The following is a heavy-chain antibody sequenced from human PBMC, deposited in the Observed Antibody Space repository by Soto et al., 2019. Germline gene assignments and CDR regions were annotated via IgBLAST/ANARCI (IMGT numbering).Heavy chain of an antibody. CDR2: IYYSGST. CDR1: GGSISSGGYY. D-gene: IGHD6-6*01. CDR3: ARDQLRCLSISRHPYASDI. Sequence: SETLSLSCTVSGGSISSGGYYWGWIRQHPGKGLEWIGYIYYSGSTYYNPSLKSRVTISVDTSKNQFSLKLSSVTAADTAVYYCARDQLRCLSISRHPYASDIWGPGIMGT. V-gene: IGHV4-31*03. J-gene: IGHJ3*02.